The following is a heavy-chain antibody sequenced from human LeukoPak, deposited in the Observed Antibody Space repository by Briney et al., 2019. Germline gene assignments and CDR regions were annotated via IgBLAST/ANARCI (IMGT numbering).Heavy chain of an antibody. J-gene: IGHJ4*02. Sequence: AGGSLRLSCSASGFTFSSYAMHWVRQAPGKGLEYVSAISSNGGSTYYADSVKGRFTISRDNSKNTLYLQMTGLSAETTAFYRGVKGGYGNRGFYYWGKGTLVTVSS. V-gene: IGHV3-64D*06. CDR3: VKGGYGNRGFYY. D-gene: IGHD4-17*01. CDR1: GFTFSSYA. CDR2: ISSNGGST.